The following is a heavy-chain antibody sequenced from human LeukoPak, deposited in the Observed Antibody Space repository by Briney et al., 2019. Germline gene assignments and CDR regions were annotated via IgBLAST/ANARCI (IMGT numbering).Heavy chain of an antibody. D-gene: IGHD3-9*01. V-gene: IGHV4-30-2*01. J-gene: IGHJ4*02. CDR3: ATTIYFDWLLSYFDY. Sequence: SSQTLSLTCTVSGGSISSGGYYWSWIRQPPGKGLEWIGYIYHSGSTYYNPSLKSRVTISVDTSKNQFSLKLSSVTAADTAVYYCATTIYFDWLLSYFDYWGQGTLVTVSS. CDR1: GGSISSGGYY. CDR2: IYHSGST.